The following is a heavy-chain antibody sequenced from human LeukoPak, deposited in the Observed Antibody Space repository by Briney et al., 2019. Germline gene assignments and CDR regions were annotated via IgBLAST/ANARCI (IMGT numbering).Heavy chain of an antibody. D-gene: IGHD2/OR15-2a*01. Sequence: SQTLSLTCTVSGGSISSGSYYWSWIRQPAGKGLEWIGRIYTSGSTNYNPSLKSRVTISVDTSKNQFSLRLGSVTAADTAVYYCAVLSGGEEAYWGQGTLVTVSS. CDR2: IYTSGST. CDR3: AVLSGGEEAY. CDR1: GGSISSGSYY. V-gene: IGHV4-61*02. J-gene: IGHJ4*02.